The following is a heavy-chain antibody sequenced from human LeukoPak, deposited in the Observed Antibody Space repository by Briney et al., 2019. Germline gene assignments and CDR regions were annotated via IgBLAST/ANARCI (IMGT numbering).Heavy chain of an antibody. CDR2: INPNSGGT. J-gene: IGHJ6*03. D-gene: IGHD3-10*01. CDR3: AKALRGAYYYYYYMDV. CDR1: GYTFTGYY. Sequence: ASVKVSCKASGYTFTGYYMHWVRQAPGQGLEWMGWINPNSGGTNYAQKFQGRVTMTTDTSTSTAYMELRSLRSDDTAVYYCAKALRGAYYYYYYMDVWGKGTTVTISS. V-gene: IGHV1-2*02.